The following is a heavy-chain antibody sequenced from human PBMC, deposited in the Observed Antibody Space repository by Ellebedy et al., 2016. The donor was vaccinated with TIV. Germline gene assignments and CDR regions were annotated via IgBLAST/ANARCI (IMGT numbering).Heavy chain of an antibody. J-gene: IGHJ3*02. V-gene: IGHV3-9*01. D-gene: IGHD3-3*01. CDR1: GFSFDDYA. Sequence: SLKISXAASGFSFDDYAMHWVRQAPGKGLEWVSGISWNSGSIGYADSVKGRFTISRDNAKNSLYLQMNSLRAEDTALYYCAKDLKLRFFKMEAFDIWGQGTMVTVSS. CDR3: AKDLKLRFFKMEAFDI. CDR2: ISWNSGSI.